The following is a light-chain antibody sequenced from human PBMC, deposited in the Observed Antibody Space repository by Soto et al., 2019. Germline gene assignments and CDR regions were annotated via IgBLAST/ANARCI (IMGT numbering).Light chain of an antibody. V-gene: IGKV3-20*01. J-gene: IGKJ4*01. Sequence: EIGLTQSPGTLSLSTGERATLSCRASQSVSSSYLAWYQQKPGQAPRLLIYGASSRATGIPDRFSGSGSGTDFTLTISRLEPEDFAVYHCQQYSSSPLTFGGGTKVDI. CDR3: QQYSSSPLT. CDR2: GAS. CDR1: QSVSSSY.